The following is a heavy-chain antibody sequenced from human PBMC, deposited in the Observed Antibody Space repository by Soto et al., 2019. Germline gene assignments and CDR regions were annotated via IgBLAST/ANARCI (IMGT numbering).Heavy chain of an antibody. V-gene: IGHV1-18*01. CDR2: ISAYNGNT. CDR3: AAIPGVIVVLPAASPPDY. CDR1: GYTLTSYG. J-gene: IGHJ4*02. D-gene: IGHD2-2*01. Sequence: QVQLVQSGAEVKKPGASVKVSCKASGYTLTSYGISWERQAPGQGVEWMGWISAYNGNTNYAQKLQGRVTMTTDTTTSTAYMELRSLRSDDTAVYYCAAIPGVIVVLPAASPPDYWGQGTLVTVSS.